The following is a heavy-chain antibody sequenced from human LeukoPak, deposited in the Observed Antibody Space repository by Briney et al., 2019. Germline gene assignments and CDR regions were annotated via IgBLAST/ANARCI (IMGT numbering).Heavy chain of an antibody. CDR1: GYSFNTYY. V-gene: IGHV1-2*02. D-gene: IGHD3-16*01. CDR3: TRHVVPLAGGVNTRKEDCFDP. J-gene: IGHJ5*02. CDR2: INTDSGGT. Sequence: ASVKVSCKASGYSFNTYYMNWVRQAPGQGLEWLGWINTDSGGTNYAQKFLGRVTMTRDKANSTAYLELSGLRPDDTAVYYCTRHVVPLAGGVNTRKEDCFDPWGRGPLVRVSS.